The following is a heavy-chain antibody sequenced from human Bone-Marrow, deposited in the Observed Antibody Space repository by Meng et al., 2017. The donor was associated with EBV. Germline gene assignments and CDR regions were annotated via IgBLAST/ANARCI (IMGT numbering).Heavy chain of an antibody. CDR1: GGSFSGYD. CDR3: ARGKRWVRNWFDP. V-gene: IGHV4-34*01. D-gene: IGHD4-23*01. CDR2: INHRGST. Sequence: QVQLQQGGAGMLKPSETLSLACADYGGSFSGYDWSWIRQPPGKGLEWIGEINHRGSTNYTPSLKRRVTISGDTSKNQFPLKLSSVTAADTAVYYCARGKRWVRNWFDPWGKGTLVTVSS. J-gene: IGHJ5*02.